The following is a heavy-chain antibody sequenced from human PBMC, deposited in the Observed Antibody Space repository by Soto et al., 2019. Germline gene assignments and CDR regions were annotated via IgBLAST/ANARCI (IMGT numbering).Heavy chain of an antibody. D-gene: IGHD6-13*01. J-gene: IGHJ6*02. CDR2: ISYDGSNK. CDR1: GFTFSSYG. CDR3: AKDIAWSYYYYGMDV. Sequence: QVQLVESGGGVVQPGRSLRLSCAASGFTFSSYGMHWVRQAPGKGLEWVAVISYDGSNKYYADSAKGRFTISRDNSKNTLYLQMNSLRAEDTAVYYCAKDIAWSYYYYGMDVWGQGTTVTVSS. V-gene: IGHV3-30*18.